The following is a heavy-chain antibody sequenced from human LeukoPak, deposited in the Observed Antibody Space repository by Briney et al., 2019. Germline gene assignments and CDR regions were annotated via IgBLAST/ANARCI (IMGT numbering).Heavy chain of an antibody. Sequence: GGSLRLSCAASGFTFSNYSMNWVRRAPGKGLEWVSSISSSSSYIYYADSVKGRFTISRDNAKNSLCLQMNSLRAEDTAVYYCASFTLRPVVAAFNYWGQGTLVTVSS. CDR3: ASFTLRPVVAAFNY. CDR2: ISSSSSYI. V-gene: IGHV3-21*01. D-gene: IGHD2-15*01. CDR1: GFTFSNYS. J-gene: IGHJ4*02.